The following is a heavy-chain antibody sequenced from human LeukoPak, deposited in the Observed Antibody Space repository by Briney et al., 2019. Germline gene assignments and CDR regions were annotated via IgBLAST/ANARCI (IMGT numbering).Heavy chain of an antibody. J-gene: IGHJ4*02. CDR1: GFTFSNYY. CDR3: ARDPSVGGFSGSELDF. Sequence: GGCLRLSCPGAGFTFSNYYMRWVRQAAGRGLEYVSAISYNGDETYYGNSVKGRFTISRDNSKNTLYLQMGSLRPEDTAVYYCARDPSVGGFSGSELDFWGQGTLVTVSS. CDR2: ISYNGDET. V-gene: IGHV3-64*01. D-gene: IGHD3-16*01.